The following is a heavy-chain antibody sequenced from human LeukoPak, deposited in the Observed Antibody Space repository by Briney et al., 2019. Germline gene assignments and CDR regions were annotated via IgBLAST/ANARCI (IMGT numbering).Heavy chain of an antibody. J-gene: IGHJ4*02. D-gene: IGHD4-11*01. CDR1: GYTFTGYY. CDR3: ARDLPAMTTVTTALGYYFDY. V-gene: IGHV1-2*02. Sequence: ASVKVSCKASGYTFTGYYMHWVRQAPGQGLEWMGWINPNSGGTNYAQKFQGRVTMTRDTSISTAYVELSRLRSDDTAVYYCARDLPAMTTVTTALGYYFDYWGQGTLVTVSS. CDR2: INPNSGGT.